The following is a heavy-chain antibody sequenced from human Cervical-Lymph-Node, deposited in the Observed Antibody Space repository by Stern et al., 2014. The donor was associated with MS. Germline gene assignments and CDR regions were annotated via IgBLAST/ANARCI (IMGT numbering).Heavy chain of an antibody. D-gene: IGHD6-6*01. V-gene: IGHV4-31*03. Sequence: QVQLVESGPGLVKPSQTLSLTCTVSGASVGRGGYYWSWIRQHPGKGLEWIGYVHNRGYTQYNPSLKSRLSISFDTSKNQVSLRLSSVTAADTAVYYCARVAPYSSSSPFDSWGQGTLVTVSS. CDR3: ARVAPYSSSSPFDS. CDR2: VHNRGYT. CDR1: GASVGRGGYY. J-gene: IGHJ4*02.